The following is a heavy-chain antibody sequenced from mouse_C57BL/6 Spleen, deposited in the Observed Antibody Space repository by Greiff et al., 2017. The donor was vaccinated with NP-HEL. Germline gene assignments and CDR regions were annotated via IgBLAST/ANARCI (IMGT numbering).Heavy chain of an antibody. CDR1: GFTFSDYY. Sequence: EVNVVESEGGLVQPGSSMKLSCTASGFTFSDYYMAWVRQVPEKGLEWVANINYDGSSTYYLDSLKSRFIISRDNAKNILYLQMSSLKSEDTATYYCAREGIRYFDYWGQGTTLTVSS. J-gene: IGHJ2*01. V-gene: IGHV5-16*01. D-gene: IGHD2-4*01. CDR2: INYDGSST. CDR3: AREGIRYFDY.